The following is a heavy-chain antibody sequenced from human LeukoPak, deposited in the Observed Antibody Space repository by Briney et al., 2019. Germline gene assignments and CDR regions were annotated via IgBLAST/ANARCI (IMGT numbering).Heavy chain of an antibody. D-gene: IGHD3-22*01. CDR2: IYYSGST. Sequence: SETLSLTCTVSGGSISSGGYYWIWIRQHPGKGLEWIGSIYYSGSTYYNPCLKSRVTISVDTSKNQFSLKLSSVTAADTAVYYCARYYYDSSGYYYSHFDYWGERTLVTVSS. J-gene: IGHJ4*02. CDR3: ARYYYDSSGYYYSHFDY. V-gene: IGHV4-31*03. CDR1: GGSISSGGYY.